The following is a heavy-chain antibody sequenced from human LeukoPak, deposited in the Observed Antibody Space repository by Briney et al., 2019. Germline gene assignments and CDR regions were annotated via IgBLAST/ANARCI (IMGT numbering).Heavy chain of an antibody. CDR3: ARGRGVSMLRFDP. CDR2: ISAYNGNT. D-gene: IGHD3-10*01. CDR1: GYTFTSYG. Sequence: GASVKVSCKASGYTFTSYGISWVRQAPGQGLEWMGWISAYNGNTNYAQKFQGRVTMTRNTSISTAYMELSSLRSEDTAVYYCARGRGVSMLRFDPWGQGTLVTVSS. J-gene: IGHJ5*02. V-gene: IGHV1-18*01.